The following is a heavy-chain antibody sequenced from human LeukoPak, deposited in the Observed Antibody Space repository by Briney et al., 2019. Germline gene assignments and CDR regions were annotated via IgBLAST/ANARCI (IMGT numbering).Heavy chain of an antibody. CDR3: ARQSKVVVIDY. D-gene: IGHD3-22*01. V-gene: IGHV4-34*01. CDR1: GGSFSGYY. CDR2: IYYSGST. Sequence: PSETLSLTCAVYGGSFSGYYWSWIRQPPGKGLEWIGSIYYSGSTYYNPSLKSRVTISVDTSKNQFSLKLSSVTAADTAVYYCARQSKVVVIDYWGQGTLVTVSS. J-gene: IGHJ4*02.